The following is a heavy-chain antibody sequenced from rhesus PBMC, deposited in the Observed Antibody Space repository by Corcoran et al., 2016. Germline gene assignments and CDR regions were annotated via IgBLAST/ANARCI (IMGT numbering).Heavy chain of an antibody. CDR3: AREWTRAFDF. J-gene: IGHJ3*01. Sequence: QVQLQESGPGLVKPSETLSLTCTVSGGSISDSYYWNCIRQPPGKGLEWMGRIYGRGGNTSNNPSLKSLVTISKDTSKNQFSLKLSSVTAADTAVYYCAREWTRAFDFWGQGLRVTVSS. CDR1: GGSISDSYY. D-gene: IGHD1-32*01. V-gene: IGHV4-92*01. CDR2: IYGRGGNT.